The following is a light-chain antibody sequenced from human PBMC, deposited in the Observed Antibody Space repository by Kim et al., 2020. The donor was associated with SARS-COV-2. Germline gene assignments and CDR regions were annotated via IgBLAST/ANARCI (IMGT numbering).Light chain of an antibody. V-gene: IGKV3-20*01. CDR2: GTS. CDR3: QQYGSSPWT. CDR1: QRVSSNY. Sequence: CLGERATLSCRASQRVSSNYLAWYQQNPGQAPRLLIYGTSSRATGIPDRFSGSGSGTDFTLTISRLEPEDFAVYYCQQYGSSPWTFGQGTKVDIK. J-gene: IGKJ1*01.